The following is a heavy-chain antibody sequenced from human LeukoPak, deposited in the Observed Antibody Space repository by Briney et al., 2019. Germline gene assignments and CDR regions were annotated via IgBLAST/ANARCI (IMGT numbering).Heavy chain of an antibody. CDR2: IYYSGST. Sequence: SETLSLTCTVSGVSISSGGYYWSWIRQHPGKGLEWIGYIYYSGSTYYNPSLKSRVTISVDTSKNQFSLKLSSVTAADTAVYYCARRPAGYYYGMDVWGQGATVTVSS. CDR1: GVSISSGGYY. J-gene: IGHJ6*02. CDR3: ARRPAGYYYGMDV. V-gene: IGHV4-31*03. D-gene: IGHD6-25*01.